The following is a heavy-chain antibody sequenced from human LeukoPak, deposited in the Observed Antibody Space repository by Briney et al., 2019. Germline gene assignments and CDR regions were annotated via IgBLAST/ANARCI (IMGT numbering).Heavy chain of an antibody. CDR1: GLTFSSYW. CDR2: INSDGSST. J-gene: IGHJ6*02. CDR3: ARVRSGSSAGNYGMDV. V-gene: IGHV3-74*01. D-gene: IGHD1-26*01. Sequence: PGGSLRLSCAASGLTFSSYWMHWVRQAPGKGLVWVSRINSDGSSTSYADSVKGRFTISRDNAKNTLYLQMNSLRVEDTAVYYCARVRSGSSAGNYGMDVWGQGTTVTVSS.